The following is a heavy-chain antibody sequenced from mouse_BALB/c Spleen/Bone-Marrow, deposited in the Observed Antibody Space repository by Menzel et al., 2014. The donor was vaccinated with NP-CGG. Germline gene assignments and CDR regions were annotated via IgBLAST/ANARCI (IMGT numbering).Heavy chain of an antibody. V-gene: IGHV7-1*02. D-gene: IGHD2-10*02. CDR2: SRNKAKYYTT. J-gene: IGHJ3*01. CDR1: GFTFSDFY. CDR3: ARDVGYGNYFVY. Sequence: EVKLVESGGGLVQPGDSLRLSCAPSGFTFSDFYMEWVRPPPGKRLEWIATSRNKAKYYTTEYSASVKGRFIVSRDTSQSVLYLQMNALRAEDTAIYYCARDVGYGNYFVYWGQGTLVTVSA.